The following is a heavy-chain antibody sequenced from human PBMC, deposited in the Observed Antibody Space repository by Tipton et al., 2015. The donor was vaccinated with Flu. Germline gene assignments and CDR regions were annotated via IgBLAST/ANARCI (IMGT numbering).Heavy chain of an antibody. Sequence: GLVKPSETLSLTCTVSGDSISSYYWNWIRQPPGKGLEWIGYIYNSEYTKYNPSLKSRVTISVDTSKKQFSLRLRSVTAADTAVYYCSRDPSLGMPDYFDYWGPGNPGHRLL. CDR2: IYNSEYT. V-gene: IGHV4-59*12. J-gene: IGHJ4*02. D-gene: IGHD2-2*01. CDR1: GDSISSYY. CDR3: SRDPSLGMPDYFDY.